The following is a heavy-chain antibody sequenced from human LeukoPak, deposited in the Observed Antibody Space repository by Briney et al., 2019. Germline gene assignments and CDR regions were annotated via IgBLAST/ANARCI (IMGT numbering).Heavy chain of an antibody. CDR2: ISGSGGST. CDR3: AKDLNYGFDS. Sequence: GGSLRLSCAASGFTFSTYGMTWVRQAPGKGLEWVSSISGSGGSTYYADSVKGRVTVSRDNSKSTLFLQMNSLRAEDTAVYYCAKDLNYGFDSWGQGTLVTV. V-gene: IGHV3-23*01. CDR1: GFTFSTYG. D-gene: IGHD3-10*01. J-gene: IGHJ4*02.